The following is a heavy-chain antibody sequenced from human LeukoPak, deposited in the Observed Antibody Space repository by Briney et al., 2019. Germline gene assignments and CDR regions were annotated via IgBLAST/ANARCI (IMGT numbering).Heavy chain of an antibody. CDR1: GYTFTSYA. CDR3: ARPNFDWLWGYYYYGMDV. CDR2: MNPNSGNT. J-gene: IGHJ6*02. V-gene: IGHV1-8*02. D-gene: IGHD3-9*01. Sequence: ASVKVSCKASGYTFTSYAMHWVRQAPGQGLEWMGWMNPNSGNTGYAQKFQGRVTMTRNTSISTAYMELSSLRSEDTAVYYCARPNFDWLWGYYYYGMDVWGQGTTVTVSS.